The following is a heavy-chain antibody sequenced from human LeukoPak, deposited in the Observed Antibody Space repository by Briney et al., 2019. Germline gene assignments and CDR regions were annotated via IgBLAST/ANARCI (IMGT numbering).Heavy chain of an antibody. D-gene: IGHD6-19*01. CDR2: ISGSGGST. CDR3: AKASAGYSSGWGFDY. V-gene: IGHV3-23*01. Sequence: QAGGSLRLSCAASGVTFSSYAMSWVRQAPGKGLEWVSAISGSGGSTYYADSVKGRFTISRDNSKNTLYLQMNSLRAEDTAVYYCAKASAGYSSGWGFDYWGQGTLVTVSS. J-gene: IGHJ4*02. CDR1: GVTFSSYA.